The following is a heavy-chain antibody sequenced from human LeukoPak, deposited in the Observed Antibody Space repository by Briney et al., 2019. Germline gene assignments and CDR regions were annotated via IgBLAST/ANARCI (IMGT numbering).Heavy chain of an antibody. J-gene: IGHJ6*02. Sequence: GGSLRLSCAASGFTFSSYAMSWVRQAPGKGLEWVSAISGSGGSTYYADSVKGRFTISGDNSKNTLYPQMNSLRAEDTAVYYCSGLGGFGVVIRYYYYGMDVWGQGTTVTVSS. CDR1: GFTFSSYA. CDR2: ISGSGGST. CDR3: SGLGGFGVVIRYYYYGMDV. D-gene: IGHD3-3*01. V-gene: IGHV3-23*01.